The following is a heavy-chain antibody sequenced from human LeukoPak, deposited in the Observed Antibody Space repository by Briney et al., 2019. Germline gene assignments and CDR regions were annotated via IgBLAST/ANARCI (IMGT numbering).Heavy chain of an antibody. V-gene: IGHV3-30*02. CDR3: AKAGVVPAAMTSRYYYYMDV. CDR1: GFTFSSYG. CDR2: IRYDGSNK. Sequence: PGGSLRLSFAASGFTFSSYGMHWVRQAPGKGLEWVAFIRYDGSNKYYADSVKGRFTISRDNSKNTLYLQMNSLRAEDTAVYYCAKAGVVPAAMTSRYYYYMDVWGKGTTVTVSS. J-gene: IGHJ6*03. D-gene: IGHD2-2*01.